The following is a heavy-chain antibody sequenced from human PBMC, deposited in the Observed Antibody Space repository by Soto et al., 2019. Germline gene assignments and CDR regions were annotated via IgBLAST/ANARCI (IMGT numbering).Heavy chain of an antibody. V-gene: IGHV1-69*01. CDR1: GGTFSSYA. CDR2: IIPISGTA. CDR3: ARSQGSSTSLEIYYYYYYGMDV. D-gene: IGHD2-2*01. Sequence: QVQLVQSGAEVKKPGSSVKVSCKASGGTFSSYAISWVRQAPGQGLEWMGGIIPISGTANYAQKFQGRVTITADESTSTADMELSSQRSEDTAVYYCARSQGSSTSLEIYYYYYYGMDVWGQGTTVTVSS. J-gene: IGHJ6*02.